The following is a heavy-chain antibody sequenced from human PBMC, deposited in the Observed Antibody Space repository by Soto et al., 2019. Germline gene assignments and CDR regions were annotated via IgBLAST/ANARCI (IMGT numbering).Heavy chain of an antibody. J-gene: IGHJ5*02. D-gene: IGHD6-19*01. V-gene: IGHV3-74*01. CDR1: GFTFSSYW. CDR3: ARDGGYGLTYNWFDP. CDR2: INSDGSST. Sequence: GGSLRLSCAASGFTFSSYWMHWVRQAPGKGLVWVSRINSDGSSTSYADSVKGRFTISRDNAKNTLYLQMNSLRAEDTAVYYCARDGGYGLTYNWFDPWGQGTLVTVSS.